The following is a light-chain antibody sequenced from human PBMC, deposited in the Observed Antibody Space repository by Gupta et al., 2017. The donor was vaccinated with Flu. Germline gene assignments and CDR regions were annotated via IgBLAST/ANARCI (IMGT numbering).Light chain of an antibody. J-gene: IGKJ2*01. Sequence: GERATLSCRASQSVATYVAWYQKSPGQAPRLLMYDASNRATGIPARFSGSGSGTNFSLTISSLEPEDFTVYYCQQRSSWPTFGQGTKLEI. CDR1: QSVATY. CDR3: QQRSSWPT. V-gene: IGKV3-11*01. CDR2: DAS.